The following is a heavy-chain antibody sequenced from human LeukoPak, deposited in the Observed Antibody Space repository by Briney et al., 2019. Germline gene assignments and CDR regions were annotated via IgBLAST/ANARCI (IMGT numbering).Heavy chain of an antibody. Sequence: GGSLRLSCAAFGFTFSSYWMSWVRQAPGKGPEWVANIKQDGSEKYFVDSVKGRFTISRDNAKSSLYLQMNSLRADDTAVYYCAREYSGSYYIRGQGTLVTVSS. CDR1: GFTFSSYW. CDR2: IKQDGSEK. J-gene: IGHJ4*02. D-gene: IGHD1-26*01. V-gene: IGHV3-7*01. CDR3: AREYSGSYYI.